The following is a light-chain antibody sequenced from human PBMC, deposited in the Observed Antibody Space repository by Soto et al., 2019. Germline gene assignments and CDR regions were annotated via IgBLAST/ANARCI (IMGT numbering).Light chain of an antibody. CDR2: TAS. J-gene: IGKJ1*01. V-gene: IGKV1-12*01. CDR3: QHAHNFPLT. CDR1: QDIGRW. Sequence: DIQMTQSPSSVSASVGDRVTITCRASQDIGRWLAWYQEKPGKAPKLLTYTASTLQSGVPSRFSGSGSGTDFTLTISSLQPEDFATYYCQHAHNFPLTYGQGTKVEIK.